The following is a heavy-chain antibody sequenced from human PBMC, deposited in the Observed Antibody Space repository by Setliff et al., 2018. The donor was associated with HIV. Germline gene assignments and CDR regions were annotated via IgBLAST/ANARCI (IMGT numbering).Heavy chain of an antibody. CDR3: ARDLAESAFIMIRGAGWFDP. V-gene: IGHV1-69*05. D-gene: IGHD3-10*01. CDR2: IIPLFGSP. J-gene: IGHJ5*02. CDR1: GYTFTSYA. Sequence: SVKVSCKASGYTFTSYAIHWVRQAPGQSLEWMGGIIPLFGSPDYAQKFQGRVTITTDESTSTAYMELSSLRSDDTAVYFCARDLAESAFIMIRGAGWFDPWGQGTLVTVSS.